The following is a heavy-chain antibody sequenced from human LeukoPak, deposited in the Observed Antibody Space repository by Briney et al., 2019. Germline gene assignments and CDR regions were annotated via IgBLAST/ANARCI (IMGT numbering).Heavy chain of an antibody. CDR1: GFTFSSYE. D-gene: IGHD1-26*01. CDR2: ISGSGGST. V-gene: IGHV3-23*01. CDR3: AKGTLSRIVGATTVY. J-gene: IGHJ4*02. Sequence: PGGSLRLSCAASGFTFSSYEMSWVRQAPGKGLEWVSAISGSGGSTYYADSVKGRFTISRDNSKNTLYLQMNSLRAEDTAVYYCAKGTLSRIVGATTVYWGQGTLVTVSS.